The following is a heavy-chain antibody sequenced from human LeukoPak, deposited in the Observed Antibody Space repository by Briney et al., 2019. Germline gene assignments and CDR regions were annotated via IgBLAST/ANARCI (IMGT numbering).Heavy chain of an antibody. CDR1: GFTFSDHY. CDR3: ATLPYYYDSSGSYYFDY. J-gene: IGHJ4*02. Sequence: PGGSLRLSCAASGFTFSDHYIDWVRQAPGKGLEWVAFIRYDGSNKYYADSVKGRFTISRDNSKNTLYLQMNSLRVEDTAVYYCATLPYYYDSSGSYYFDYWGQGTLVTVSS. CDR2: IRYDGSNK. V-gene: IGHV3-30*02. D-gene: IGHD3-22*01.